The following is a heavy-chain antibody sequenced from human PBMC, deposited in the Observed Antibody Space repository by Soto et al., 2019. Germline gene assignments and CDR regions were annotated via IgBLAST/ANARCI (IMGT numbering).Heavy chain of an antibody. D-gene: IGHD4-17*01. Sequence: EVQLVESGGGLIQPGGSLRLSCAAYGFTVSSNYMSWVRQAPGKGLEWVSVIYSRGNTYYADSVKGRFTISRDNSKNTLYLQMHSLRAEDTAVYYCATRLDPIREDALDIWGQGTMVTVSS. CDR2: IYSRGNT. V-gene: IGHV3-53*01. CDR3: ATRLDPIREDALDI. J-gene: IGHJ3*02. CDR1: GFTVSSNY.